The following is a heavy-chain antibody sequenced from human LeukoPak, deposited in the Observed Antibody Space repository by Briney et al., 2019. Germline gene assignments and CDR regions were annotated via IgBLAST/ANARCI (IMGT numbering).Heavy chain of an antibody. CDR2: LATISGAP. CDR1: GGTPTHSV. D-gene: IGHD2-2*01. V-gene: IGHV1-69*06. Sequence: GSPKAPGGTPTHSVGCWVPQAPGEGLGWMGRLATISGAPLSAQRFQVSVTISADTATYTAFMEMSSLTSEDTPMYYCAREGEEFSESGNLVDASDVWGQGTMVTVSA. CDR3: AREGEEFSESGNLVDASDV. J-gene: IGHJ3*01.